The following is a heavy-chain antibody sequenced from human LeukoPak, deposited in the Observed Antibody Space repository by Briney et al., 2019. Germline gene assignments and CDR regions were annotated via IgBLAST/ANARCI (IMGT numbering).Heavy chain of an antibody. V-gene: IGHV4-38-2*02. CDR3: ARDFGETALPNWFDP. CDR2: TTHSDSP. J-gene: IGHJ5*02. CDR1: GGSINNYY. D-gene: IGHD3-16*01. Sequence: SETLSLTCTVSGGSINNYYWGWIRQPPGKGLEWIGSTTHSDSPYYNPSLKSRVTISLDTSKNQFSLKLTSVTAADTAVYYCARDFGETALPNWFDPWGQGTLVAASS.